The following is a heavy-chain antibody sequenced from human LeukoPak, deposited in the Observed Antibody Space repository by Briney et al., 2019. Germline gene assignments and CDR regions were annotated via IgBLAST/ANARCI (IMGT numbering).Heavy chain of an antibody. V-gene: IGHV1-2*02. J-gene: IGHJ5*02. CDR3: ARDRDLAVTGSLYYSDP. Sequence: ASVKVSCKASGYIFTGNYIHWVRQAPGQGLEWMGYINPNSGGTSYAQKFQGRVTMTRDTSISTVYMELSRLISDDTAVFYCARDRDLAVTGSLYYSDPWGQGTLVTVSS. CDR1: GYIFTGNY. D-gene: IGHD2/OR15-2a*01. CDR2: INPNSGGT.